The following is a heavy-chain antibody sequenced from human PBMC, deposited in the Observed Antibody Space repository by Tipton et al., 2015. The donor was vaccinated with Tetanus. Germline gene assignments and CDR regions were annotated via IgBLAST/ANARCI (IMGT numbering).Heavy chain of an antibody. CDR2: IIPIFGTA. J-gene: IGHJ4*02. Sequence: AEVKKPGSSVKVSCKASGGTFSSYAISWVRQAPGQGLEWMGGIIPIFGTANYAQKFQGRVTITADESTSTAYMELSSLRSEDTAVYYCASARAYSSGWYVVYYWGQGTLVTVSS. CDR1: GGTFSSYA. V-gene: IGHV1-69*01. CDR3: ASARAYSSGWYVVYY. D-gene: IGHD6-19*01.